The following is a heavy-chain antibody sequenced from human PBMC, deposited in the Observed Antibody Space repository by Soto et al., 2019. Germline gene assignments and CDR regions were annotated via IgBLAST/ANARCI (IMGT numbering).Heavy chain of an antibody. CDR1: GFNVGAFA. V-gene: IGHV3-23*01. J-gene: IGHJ4*02. CDR2: ISVSDALI. D-gene: IGHD1-20*01. CDR3: TRETFAGITGLHY. Sequence: GSLRPSGAASGFNVGAFAVNWVRQAPGKGLEWVSGISVSDALIYYADSVRGRFSISRDASENIIYLQMNSLRVDDTALYYCTRETFAGITGLHYWGRATLITVCS.